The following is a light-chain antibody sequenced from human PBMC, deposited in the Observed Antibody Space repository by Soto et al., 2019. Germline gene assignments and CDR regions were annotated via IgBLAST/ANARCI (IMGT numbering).Light chain of an antibody. CDR3: QHCHSTPWT. CDR1: QTINTY. Sequence: DIQMTQSPSSLSASVGDRVTITCRASQTINTYLNWYQQKPGKAPKLLIYGASILQSGVPSRFTGSGSGTDFTITISSLQPEDFATYHCQHCHSTPWTFGQGTKVEIK. J-gene: IGKJ1*01. CDR2: GAS. V-gene: IGKV1-39*01.